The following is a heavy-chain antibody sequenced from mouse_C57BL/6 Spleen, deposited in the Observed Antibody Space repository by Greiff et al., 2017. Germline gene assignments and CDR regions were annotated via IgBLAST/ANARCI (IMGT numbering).Heavy chain of an antibody. CDR3: AREIYLRR. CDR1: GYAFSSSW. CDR2: IYPGDGDT. J-gene: IGHJ2*01. V-gene: IGHV1-82*01. Sequence: VQLQQSGPELVKPGASVKISCKASGYAFSSSWMNWVKQRPGKGLEWIGRIYPGDGDTNYNGKFKGKATLTADKSSSTAYMQLSSLTSEDSAVYYCAREIYLRRWGQGATLTVSS. D-gene: IGHD1-1*01.